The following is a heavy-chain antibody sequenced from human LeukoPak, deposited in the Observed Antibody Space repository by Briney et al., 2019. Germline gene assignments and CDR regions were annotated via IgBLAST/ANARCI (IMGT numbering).Heavy chain of an antibody. CDR1: GFTFSTYW. CDR2: IYIDGSST. J-gene: IGHJ4*02. Sequence: GGSLRLSCAASGFTFSTYWMHWVRQAPGKGLVWASRIYIDGSSTNYADSVKGRFTISRDNAKNTLYLEMNSLRAEDTAVYYCAKDLRGAADWGQGTLVTVSS. CDR3: AKDLRGAAD. V-gene: IGHV3-74*01. D-gene: IGHD2-15*01.